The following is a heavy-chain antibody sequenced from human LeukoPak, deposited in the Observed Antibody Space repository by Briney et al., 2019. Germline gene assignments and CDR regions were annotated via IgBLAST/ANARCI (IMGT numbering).Heavy chain of an antibody. J-gene: IGHJ4*02. CDR3: ARANSLYYYDSSGYYFDY. CDR2: IYYSGST. Sequence: PSETLSLTCTVSGGSISSSSYYWGWIRQPPGKGLEWVGTIYYSGSTYYNPSLKSRVTISVDTSKNQFSLKLSSVTAADTAVYYCARANSLYYYDSSGYYFDYWGQGTLVTVSS. D-gene: IGHD3-22*01. CDR1: GGSISSSSYY. V-gene: IGHV4-39*07.